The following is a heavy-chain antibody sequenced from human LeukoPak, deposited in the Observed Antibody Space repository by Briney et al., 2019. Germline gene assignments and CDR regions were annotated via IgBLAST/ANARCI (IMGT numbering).Heavy chain of an antibody. V-gene: IGHV3-21*03. CDR2: ISSSGNYI. D-gene: IGHD2-2*01. J-gene: IGHJ3*02. CDR1: GFTFGSFS. CDR3: TREVVVYFDAFDI. Sequence: GGSLRLSCAASGFTFGSFSMNWVRQAPGKGLEWVSSISSSGNYIYYADSVKGRFTISRDNAKNSVYLQMNSLKTEDTAVYYCTREVVVYFDAFDIWGQGTMVTVSS.